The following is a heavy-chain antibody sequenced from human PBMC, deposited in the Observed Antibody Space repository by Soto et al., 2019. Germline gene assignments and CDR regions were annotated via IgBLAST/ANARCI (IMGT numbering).Heavy chain of an antibody. J-gene: IGHJ6*04. D-gene: IGHD1-7*01. CDR3: TRPLTGTTLVDV. CDR2: IRSKANSYAT. CDR1: GFTFSGSA. V-gene: IGHV3-73*01. Sequence: HPGGSLRLSCAASGFTFSGSAMHWVRQASGKGLEWVGRIRSKANSYATAYAASVKGRFTISRDDSKNTAYLQMNSLKTEDTAVYYFTRPLTGTTLVDVCGKGSTVTVSA.